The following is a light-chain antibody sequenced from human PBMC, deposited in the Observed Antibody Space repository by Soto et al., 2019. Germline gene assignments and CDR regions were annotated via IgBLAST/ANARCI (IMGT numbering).Light chain of an antibody. CDR2: GAS. CDR1: QSVNSN. V-gene: IGKV3-15*01. CDR3: QQSNDWPLA. Sequence: PGERATLSCRASQSVNSNLAWYQQKPGQAPRLLIYGASTRATGIPARFSGSASGTEFTLTISSLQSEDFAVYYCQQSNDWPLAFSGGTKVEIK. J-gene: IGKJ4*01.